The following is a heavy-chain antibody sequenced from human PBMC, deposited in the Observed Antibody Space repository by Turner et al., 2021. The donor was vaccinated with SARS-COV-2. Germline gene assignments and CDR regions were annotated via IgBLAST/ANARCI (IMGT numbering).Heavy chain of an antibody. CDR2: ISYDGSNK. J-gene: IGHJ4*02. Sequence: QVQLVESGGGVVQPGTSLSLSCAASGFTFSSYAMHWVRQAPGKGLEWVALISYDGSNKYYADSVKGRFTISRDNSKSTLYLQMNSLRAEDTAVYYCARDGGGMLRTWGQGTLVTVSS. D-gene: IGHD3-16*01. CDR3: ARDGGGMLRT. V-gene: IGHV3-30-3*01. CDR1: GFTFSSYA.